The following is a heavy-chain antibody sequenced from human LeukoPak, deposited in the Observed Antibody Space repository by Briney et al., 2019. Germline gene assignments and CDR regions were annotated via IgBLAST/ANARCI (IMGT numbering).Heavy chain of an antibody. CDR3: ARNGYNDYDDFDAFDI. V-gene: IGHV4-59*01. Sequence: SETLSLTCTVSGGSISSYYWSWIRQPPGKGLECVGYIYYSGSTNYNPSLKSRVTISVDTSKNQFSLKLSSVTAADTAVYYCARNGYNDYDDFDAFDIWGQGTMVTVSS. D-gene: IGHD4-17*01. J-gene: IGHJ3*02. CDR2: IYYSGST. CDR1: GGSISSYY.